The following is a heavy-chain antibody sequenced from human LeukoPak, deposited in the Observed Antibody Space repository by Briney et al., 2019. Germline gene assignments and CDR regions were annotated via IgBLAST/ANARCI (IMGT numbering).Heavy chain of an antibody. CDR1: GYTVTSSD. CDR3: ARVRDGDYAPYYYYYYYMDV. J-gene: IGHJ6*03. D-gene: IGHD4-17*01. Sequence: PVKLSCKAAGYTVTSSDIIWGPQAPGHGLEGRGWISTYNGNTNYAQKLQGRVTITTDTSTSTAYTELRSLRSDDTAVYYCARVRDGDYAPYYYYYYYMDVWGKGTTVTVSS. CDR2: ISTYNGNT. V-gene: IGHV1-18*01.